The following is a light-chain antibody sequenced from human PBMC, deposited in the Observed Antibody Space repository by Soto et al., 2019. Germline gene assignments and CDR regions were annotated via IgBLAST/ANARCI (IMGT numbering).Light chain of an antibody. V-gene: IGLV2-23*02. J-gene: IGLJ1*01. CDR1: SSDVGSYNL. Sequence: QSALTQPASVSGSPGQSITISCTGPSSDVGSYNLVSWYQQYPGKAPKLIIFEVFKRPSGVYHRFSGSKSGNTASLTISGLQAEDEANYYCCSYAGRATYVFGGGTKVTVL. CDR2: EVF. CDR3: CSYAGRATYV.